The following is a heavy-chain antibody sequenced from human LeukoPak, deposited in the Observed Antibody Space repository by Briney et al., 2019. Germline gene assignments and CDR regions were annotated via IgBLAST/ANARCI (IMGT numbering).Heavy chain of an antibody. CDR1: GLNFDDSA. V-gene: IGHV3-43*02. CDR2: ISADGGST. CDR3: AKESGKFDY. J-gene: IGHJ4*02. Sequence: GGSLRLSCVASGLNFDDSALHWVRQAPGKGLEWVSLISADGGSTFSADSVKGRFSISRDNSKNSLYLQMNSLRSEDTAMYYCAKESGKFDYWGQGTLVAVSS.